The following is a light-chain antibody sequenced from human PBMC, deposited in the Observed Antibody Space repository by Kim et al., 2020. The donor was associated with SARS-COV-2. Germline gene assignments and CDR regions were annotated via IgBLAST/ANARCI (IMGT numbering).Light chain of an antibody. CDR3: QQYGGSPLT. J-gene: IGKJ4*01. CDR1: QSVGSSY. Sequence: EIVLTQSPGTLSLSPGERATLSCRASQSVGSSYLAWYQQKPGQAPRLLIYDASNRATDIPDRFSGSGSGTDFTLTISRLEPEDYAVYFCQQYGGSPLTFGEGTKVDIK. CDR2: DAS. V-gene: IGKV3-20*01.